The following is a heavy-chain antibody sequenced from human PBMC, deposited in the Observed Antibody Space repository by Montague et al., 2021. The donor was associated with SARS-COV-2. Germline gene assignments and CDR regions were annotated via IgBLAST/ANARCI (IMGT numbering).Heavy chain of an antibody. V-gene: IGHV4-38-2*02. D-gene: IGHD2-21*02. CDR1: GYFIGTGYY. Sequence: SETLSLTCSVSGYFIGTGYYWGWIRQPPGKGLEWIGGNYLHGSAYYNPSLNSRVTISFDTSYNQFSLRLTSLTTADTAVYYCARGRVTRAGFDYWGQGNRVIVSS. CDR2: NYLHGSA. CDR3: ARGRVTRAGFDY. J-gene: IGHJ4*02.